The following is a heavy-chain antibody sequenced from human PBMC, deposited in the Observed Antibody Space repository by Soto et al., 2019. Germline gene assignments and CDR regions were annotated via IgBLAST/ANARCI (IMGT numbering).Heavy chain of an antibody. Sequence: GGSLRLSCAASGFTFSSYGMHWVRQAPGKGLEWVAVISYDGSNKYYADSVKGRFTISRDNSKNTLYLQMNSLRAEDTAVYYCAKDPEESGWYPTGHFDYWGQGTLVTVSS. CDR1: GFTFSSYG. CDR3: AKDPEESGWYPTGHFDY. CDR2: ISYDGSNK. V-gene: IGHV3-30*18. D-gene: IGHD6-19*01. J-gene: IGHJ4*02.